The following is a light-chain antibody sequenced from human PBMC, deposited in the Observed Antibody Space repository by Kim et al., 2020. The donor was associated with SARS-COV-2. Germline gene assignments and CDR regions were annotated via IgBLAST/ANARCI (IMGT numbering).Light chain of an antibody. J-gene: IGLJ3*02. V-gene: IGLV4-69*01. CDR2: LNSDGSH. Sequence: QLVLTQSPSASASLGASVKLTCTLSSGHSSYAIAWHQQQPEKGPRYLMKLNSDGSHNKGDGIPDRFSGSNSGAERYLTISSLQSEDEADYYCQTWGTGIGVFGGGTQLTVL. CDR3: QTWGTGIGV. CDR1: SGHSSYA.